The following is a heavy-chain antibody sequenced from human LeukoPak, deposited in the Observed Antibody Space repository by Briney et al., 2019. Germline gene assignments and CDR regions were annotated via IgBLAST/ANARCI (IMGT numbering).Heavy chain of an antibody. D-gene: IGHD1-26*01. J-gene: IGHJ4*02. CDR3: IVGATTFDY. Sequence: GGSLRLSCAASGFTFSSYAMHWVRQAPGKGLEWVAVISYDGSNKYYADSVKGRFTISRDNSKNTLYPQMNSLRAEDTAVYYCIVGATTFDYRGQGTLVTVSS. CDR2: ISYDGSNK. CDR1: GFTFSSYA. V-gene: IGHV3-30-3*01.